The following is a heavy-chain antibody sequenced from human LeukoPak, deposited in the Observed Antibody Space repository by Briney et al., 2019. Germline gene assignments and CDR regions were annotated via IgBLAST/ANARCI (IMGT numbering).Heavy chain of an antibody. D-gene: IGHD3-22*01. CDR2: ISGGSSSP. CDR3: AKSGQYDGSGYYLVPFDY. CDR1: GFTFSTYA. V-gene: IGHV3-23*01. J-gene: IGHJ4*02. Sequence: GGSLRLSCAASGFTFSTYAMTWVRQAPGKGLEWVSSISGGSSSPNYADSVKGRFSISRDNSKNTLYVQINSLRAEDTAVYYCAKSGQYDGSGYYLVPFDYWGQGTLVTVSS.